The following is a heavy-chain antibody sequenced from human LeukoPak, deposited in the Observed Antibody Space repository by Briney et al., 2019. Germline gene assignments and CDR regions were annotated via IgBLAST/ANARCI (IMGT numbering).Heavy chain of an antibody. D-gene: IGHD1-26*01. CDR1: GASISSGGYY. J-gene: IGHJ4*02. CDR3: ARERSGSYSGFDY. V-gene: IGHV4-30-4*01. Sequence: SETLSLTCTVSGASISSGGYYWSWIRQPPGKGLEWIGYIYYSGSTYYNPSLKSRITISVDTSKNQFSLKLSSVTAADTAVYYCARERSGSYSGFDYWGQGTLVTVSS. CDR2: IYYSGST.